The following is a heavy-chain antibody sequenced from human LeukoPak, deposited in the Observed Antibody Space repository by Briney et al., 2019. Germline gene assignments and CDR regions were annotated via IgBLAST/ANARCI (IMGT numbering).Heavy chain of an antibody. V-gene: IGHV4-59*01. CDR3: ASSLRFLEWYAFDI. CDR2: IYYSGST. J-gene: IGHJ3*02. D-gene: IGHD3-3*01. Sequence: PSETLSLTCTVSGGSISSYYWSWIRQPPGKGLEWIGYIYYSGSTNYSPSLKSRVTISVDTSKNQFSLKLSSVTAADTAVYYCASSLRFLEWYAFDIWGQGTMVTVSS. CDR1: GGSISSYY.